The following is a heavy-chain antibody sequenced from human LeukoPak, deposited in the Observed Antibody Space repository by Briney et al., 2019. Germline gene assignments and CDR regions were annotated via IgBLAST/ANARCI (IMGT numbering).Heavy chain of an antibody. CDR1: GGSLSPYY. D-gene: IGHD1-26*01. Sequence: PSETLSLTCTVSGGSLSPYYWSWIRQSPGKGLECIGYISYSGCTNPHPSRKSRVTISVDMSKPQFDLELSSVTAADTAVYYCARARYREINYAYAGGFYYMDVWGKGTTVTVSS. CDR3: ARARYREINYAYAGGFYYMDV. CDR2: ISYSGCT. J-gene: IGHJ6*03. V-gene: IGHV4-59*01.